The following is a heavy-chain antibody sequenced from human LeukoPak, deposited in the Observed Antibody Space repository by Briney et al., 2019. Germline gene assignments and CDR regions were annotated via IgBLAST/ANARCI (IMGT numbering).Heavy chain of an antibody. Sequence: GGSLRLSWAASGFTFSSHAMHWVRQAPGKGLEWLAFISWDGNVKYCADSVEGRFTISRDSPKNTLFLQMNSLRAEDTAVYYCARDLSMSYSVDYWGQGTLVTVSS. D-gene: IGHD2-21*01. CDR3: ARDLSMSYSVDY. CDR2: ISWDGNVK. CDR1: GFTFSSHA. J-gene: IGHJ4*02. V-gene: IGHV3-30*04.